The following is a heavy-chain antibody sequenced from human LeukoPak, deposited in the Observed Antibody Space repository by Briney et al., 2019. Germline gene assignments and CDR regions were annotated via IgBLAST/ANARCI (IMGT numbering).Heavy chain of an antibody. CDR3: ARISSSYDYDY. D-gene: IGHD6-6*01. V-gene: IGHV3-64*01. CDR1: GFTFRSYG. J-gene: IGHJ4*02. CDR2: ISSNGGST. Sequence: GGSLRLSCAASGFTFRSYGMHWVRQASGKGLEYVAAISSNGGSTDYANSVKGRFTISRDNSKNTLYLQMGSLRAEDMAVYYCARISSSYDYDYWGQGTLVTVSS.